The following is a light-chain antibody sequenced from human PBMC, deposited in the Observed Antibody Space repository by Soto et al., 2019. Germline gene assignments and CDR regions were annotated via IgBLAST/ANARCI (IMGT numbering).Light chain of an antibody. V-gene: IGLV3-21*02. CDR3: QVWDTVTDHVF. J-gene: IGLJ2*01. Sequence: SYELTQPPSVSVAPGQTARIPCGGDNIGAKSVHWYQQRPGQAPVLVVYDDRARPSEIPERFSGSNSGNTATLTISRVAAGDEAHYYCQVWDTVTDHVFFGGGTKVTVL. CDR1: NIGAKS. CDR2: DDR.